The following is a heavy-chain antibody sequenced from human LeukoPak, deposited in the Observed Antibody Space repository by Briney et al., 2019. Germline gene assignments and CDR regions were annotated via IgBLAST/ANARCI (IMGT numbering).Heavy chain of an antibody. CDR2: INGDGSST. V-gene: IGHV3-74*01. D-gene: IGHD2-2*02. J-gene: IGHJ4*02. Sequence: HPGGSLRLSCAASGFTFSNDWMHWVRQPPGKGLVWVSRINGDGSSTTYADSVKGRFTISRDNAKNTLYLQMNSLRAEDTAVYYCAGLGYCTSTNCYIDYWGQGTVVTVSS. CDR1: GFTFSNDW. CDR3: AGLGYCTSTNCYIDY.